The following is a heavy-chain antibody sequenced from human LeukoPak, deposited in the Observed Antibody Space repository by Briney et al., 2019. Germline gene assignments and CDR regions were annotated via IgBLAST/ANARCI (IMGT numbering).Heavy chain of an antibody. J-gene: IGHJ6*02. CDR2: ISCSGGGT. CDR1: GFTFSNYA. Sequence: PGGSLRLSCAASGFTFSNYAMSWVRQAPGKGLEWVSGISCSGGGTYYADSVKGRFTISRDNSKNTLYLQMNSLRVEDTAVYYCAKANSRDYCSGTSCYTYFYNGMDVWGQGTTVTVSS. V-gene: IGHV3-23*01. D-gene: IGHD2-2*01. CDR3: AKANSRDYCSGTSCYTYFYNGMDV.